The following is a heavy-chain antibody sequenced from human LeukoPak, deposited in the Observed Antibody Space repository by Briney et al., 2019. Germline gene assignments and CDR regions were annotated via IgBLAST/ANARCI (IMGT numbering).Heavy chain of an antibody. Sequence: PGGSLRLSCAASGFTFRGYEMNWVRQAPGKGLEWISYICGRGKTIYYADSVKGRFTISRDDAKNFLYLQMDSLRAEDTAVYYCARKAYCSGGSCCSGGSPMVGGMDVWGRGTTVTVSS. D-gene: IGHD2-15*01. V-gene: IGHV3-48*03. CDR1: GFTFRGYE. J-gene: IGHJ6*02. CDR3: ARKAYCSGGSCCSGGSPMVGGMDV. CDR2: ICGRGKTI.